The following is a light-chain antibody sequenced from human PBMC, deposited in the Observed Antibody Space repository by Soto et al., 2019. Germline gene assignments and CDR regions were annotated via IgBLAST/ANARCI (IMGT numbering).Light chain of an antibody. CDR3: SSYTSSGTLVV. V-gene: IGLV2-14*01. J-gene: IGLJ3*02. CDR1: SSDVGGYNY. Sequence: QSALTQPASVSGSPGQSITISCTGTSSDVGGYNYVSWYQQHPGKAPKLMIYDVSNRPSGVSNRFSGSNSGNTATLTICGLQAEDEADYYCSSYTSSGTLVVFGGGTKLTVL. CDR2: DVS.